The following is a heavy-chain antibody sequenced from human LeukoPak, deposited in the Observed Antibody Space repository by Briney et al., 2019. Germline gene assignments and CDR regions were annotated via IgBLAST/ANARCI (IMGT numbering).Heavy chain of an antibody. J-gene: IGHJ4*02. V-gene: IGHV3-23*01. CDR2: ISNSGGST. D-gene: IGHD6-19*01. Sequence: HPGGSLRLSCAASGFTFSSYAMSWVRQAPGKGLEWVSGISNSGGSTYYADSVKGRFTISRDNSKNTLYLQMNSLRAEDMAVYYCAKFVAGLYYFDYWGQGTLVTVSS. CDR1: GFTFSSYA. CDR3: AKFVAGLYYFDY.